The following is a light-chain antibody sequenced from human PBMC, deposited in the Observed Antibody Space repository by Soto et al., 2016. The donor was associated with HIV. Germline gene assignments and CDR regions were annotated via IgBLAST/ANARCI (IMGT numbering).Light chain of an antibody. Sequence: SYELTQPPSVSVAPGKTARITCGGNNIGSKSVHWYQQKPGQAPVLVIYRDTNRPSGIPERFSGSNSWNTATLTISRAQAGDESDYYCQVWDTTTAVFGGGTKLTVL. V-gene: IGLV3-9*01. CDR1: NIGSKS. CDR2: RDT. CDR3: QVWDTTTAV. J-gene: IGLJ2*01.